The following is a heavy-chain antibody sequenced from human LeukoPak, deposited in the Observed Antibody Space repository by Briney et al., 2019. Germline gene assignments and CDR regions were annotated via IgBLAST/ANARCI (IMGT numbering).Heavy chain of an antibody. D-gene: IGHD3-10*01. CDR2: IYYSGST. V-gene: IGHV4-39*07. CDR1: GGSISSSSYY. CDR3: ARAWFGEFRDAFDI. J-gene: IGHJ3*02. Sequence: SETLSLTCTVSGGSISSSSYYWGWIRQPPGKGLEWIGSIYYSGSTYYNPSLKSRVTISVDTSKNQFSLKLSSVTAADTAVYYCARAWFGEFRDAFDIWGQGTMVTVSS.